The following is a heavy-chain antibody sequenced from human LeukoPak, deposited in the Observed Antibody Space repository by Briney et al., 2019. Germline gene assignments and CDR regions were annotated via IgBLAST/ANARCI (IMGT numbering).Heavy chain of an antibody. D-gene: IGHD3-10*01. Sequence: ASVKVSCKASGYTFTGYYMHWVRQAPGQGLEWVGWINPNSGGTNYAQKFQGRVTMTEDTSTDTAYMELSSLRSADTAVYYCATASGHYYGSGSRPYYFDYWGQGTLVTVSS. CDR1: GYTFTGYY. J-gene: IGHJ4*02. CDR3: ATASGHYYGSGSRPYYFDY. V-gene: IGHV1-2*02. CDR2: INPNSGGT.